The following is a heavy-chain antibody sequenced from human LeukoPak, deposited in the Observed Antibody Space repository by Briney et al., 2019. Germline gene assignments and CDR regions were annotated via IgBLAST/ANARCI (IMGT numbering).Heavy chain of an antibody. CDR3: ARESSGWYSIDY. V-gene: IGHV4-34*01. CDR1: GGSFSGYY. D-gene: IGHD6-19*01. Sequence: SETLSLTCAVYGGSFSGYYWSWVRQPPGKGLEWIGEINHSGSTNYNPSLKSRVTISVDTSKNQFSLKLSSVTAADTAVYYCARESSGWYSIDYWGQGTLVTVSS. J-gene: IGHJ4*02. CDR2: INHSGST.